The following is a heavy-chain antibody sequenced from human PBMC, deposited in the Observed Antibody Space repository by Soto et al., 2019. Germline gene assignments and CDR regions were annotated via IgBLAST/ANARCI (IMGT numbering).Heavy chain of an antibody. D-gene: IGHD3-10*01. V-gene: IGHV4-4*02. CDR3: WGGLSFPGYFDV. CDR2: IYHAGSP. CDR1: GGSISSSSW. J-gene: IGHJ3*01. Sequence: HLQESGPGLVKPSGTLSLTCDVSGGSISSSSWWTWVRQSPGKGLEWIGEIYHAGSPNYNPSFQSRVTIFANKAKNPFSLGLTSCTGPGTGIYFLWGGLSFPGYFDVWGQGTTVTVSS.